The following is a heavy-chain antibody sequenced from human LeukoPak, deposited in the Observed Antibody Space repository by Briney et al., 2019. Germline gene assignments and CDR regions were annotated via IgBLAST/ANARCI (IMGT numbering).Heavy chain of an antibody. D-gene: IGHD3-22*01. Sequence: ISGSGISTYYPASVKDRFPTSRDNSKNPLYLQMNNLRAEDTAVYYCSKGHYFDSRGYYYHHWGQGTLVTVSS. CDR3: SKGHYFDSRGYYYHH. CDR2: ISGSGIST. J-gene: IGHJ1*01. V-gene: IGHV3-23*01.